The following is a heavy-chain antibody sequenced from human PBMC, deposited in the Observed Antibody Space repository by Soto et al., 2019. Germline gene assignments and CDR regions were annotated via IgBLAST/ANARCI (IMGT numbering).Heavy chain of an antibody. J-gene: IGHJ5*02. CDR3: ARDRTPYSVYDHRIAAAGTCWFDP. CDR1: GFTFSSYS. Sequence: GGSLRLSCAASGFTFSSYSMNWVRQAPGKGLEWVSSISSSSYIYYADSVKGRFTISRDNAKNSLYLQMNSLRAEDTAVYYCARDRTPYSVYDHRIAAAGTCWFDPWGQGTLVTVSS. D-gene: IGHD6-13*01. CDR2: ISSSSYI. V-gene: IGHV3-21*01.